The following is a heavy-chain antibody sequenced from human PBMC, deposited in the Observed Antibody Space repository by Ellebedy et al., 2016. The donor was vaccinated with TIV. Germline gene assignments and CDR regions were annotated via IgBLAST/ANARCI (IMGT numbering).Heavy chain of an antibody. CDR1: GFTFSSHW. V-gene: IGHV3-21*01. CDR3: ARDRPAAMRAFDY. D-gene: IGHD2-2*01. CDR2: ISSSSSYI. J-gene: IGHJ4*02. Sequence: GESLKISCAASGFTFSSHWMSWVRQAPGKGLEWVSSISSSSSYIYYADSVKGRFTISRDNAKNSLYLQMNSLRAEDTAVYYCARDRPAAMRAFDYWGQGTLVTASS.